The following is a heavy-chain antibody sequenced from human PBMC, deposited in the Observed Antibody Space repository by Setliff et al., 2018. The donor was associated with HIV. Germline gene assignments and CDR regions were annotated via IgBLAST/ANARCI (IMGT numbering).Heavy chain of an antibody. J-gene: IGHJ3*02. D-gene: IGHD2-21*02. Sequence: GASVKVSCKASGGTFSSYVISWVRQAPGQGLEWMGGIIPIFGTANYAQKFQGRVTITTDESTSTAYMELSSLRSEDTAVYYCARMSGHIVVVTATDAFDIWGQGTMVTVSS. CDR3: ARMSGHIVVVTATDAFDI. CDR1: GGTFSSYV. CDR2: IIPIFGTA. V-gene: IGHV1-69*05.